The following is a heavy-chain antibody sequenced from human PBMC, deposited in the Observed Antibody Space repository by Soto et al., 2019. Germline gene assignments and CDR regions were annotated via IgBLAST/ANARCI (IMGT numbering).Heavy chain of an antibody. V-gene: IGHV4-31*03. D-gene: IGHD1-26*01. CDR2: IYDRGTT. CDR1: GGSISSGAYY. CDR3: AREEFVSGRYRKIDY. Sequence: PSETLSLTCTVSGGSISSGAYYWSWIRQHPGKGLEWIGYIYDRGTTYCNPSLESRVSISVDTSKNQFSLRLTSVTAADTAVYFCAREEFVSGRYRKIDYWGQGTLVTVSS. J-gene: IGHJ4*02.